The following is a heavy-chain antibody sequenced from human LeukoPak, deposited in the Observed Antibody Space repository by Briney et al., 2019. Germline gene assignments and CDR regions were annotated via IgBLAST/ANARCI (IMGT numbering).Heavy chain of an antibody. Sequence: SETLSLTCTVSGGSISSYYWSWIRQPPGKGLEWIGYIYYSGNTNYNPSLKSRVTISVDTSKNQFSLKLSSVTAADTAVYYCARTPYYYDSRPRSVWGQGTLVTVSS. CDR3: ARTPYYYDSRPRSV. V-gene: IGHV4-59*12. CDR2: IYYSGNT. J-gene: IGHJ4*02. D-gene: IGHD3-22*01. CDR1: GGSISSYY.